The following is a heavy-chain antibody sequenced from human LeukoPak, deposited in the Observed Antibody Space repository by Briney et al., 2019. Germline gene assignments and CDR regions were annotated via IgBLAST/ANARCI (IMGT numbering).Heavy chain of an antibody. J-gene: IGHJ4*02. V-gene: IGHV1-2*02. Sequence: ASVKVSCKASGYTFTDYYMHRLRQAPGQGLEWMGWLNPNSGDTNHAQIIQGRVTLTRDTSISTAYMELSSLRSDDSAVYYCAGEDCSGDNCRKGFDYWGQGTLVTVSS. CDR2: LNPNSGDT. CDR1: GYTFTDYY. D-gene: IGHD2-15*01. CDR3: AGEDCSGDNCRKGFDY.